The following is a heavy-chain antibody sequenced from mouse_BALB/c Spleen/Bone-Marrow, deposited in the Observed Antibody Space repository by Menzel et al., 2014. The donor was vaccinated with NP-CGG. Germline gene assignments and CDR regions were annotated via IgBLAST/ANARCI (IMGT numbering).Heavy chain of an antibody. Sequence: QVQLQQSGAELVRPGSSVKISCKASGYAFSSYWMNWVKQRPGQGLEWIGQIYPGDGDTNYNGKFKGKATLTADKSSSTAYMQLSRLTPEDSAVYFCARAEGNSCAIDYWGQGTPLTVSS. CDR1: GYAFSSYW. CDR2: IYPGDGDT. V-gene: IGHV1-80*01. J-gene: IGHJ4*01. D-gene: IGHD2-1*01. CDR3: ARAEGNSCAIDY.